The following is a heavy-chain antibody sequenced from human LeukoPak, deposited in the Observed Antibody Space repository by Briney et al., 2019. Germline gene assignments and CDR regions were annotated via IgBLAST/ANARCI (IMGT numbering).Heavy chain of an antibody. J-gene: IGHJ4*02. Sequence: GGSLRLSCAASGFTFSSYAMSWVRQAPGKGLEWVSAISGSGGSTYYADSVKGRFTISRDNSKNTLYLQMNSLRAEDTAVYYCAKDGGLWISAHWGDSWGRGTLVTVSS. V-gene: IGHV3-23*01. D-gene: IGHD2-2*03. CDR3: AKDGGLWISAHWGDS. CDR2: ISGSGGST. CDR1: GFTFSSYA.